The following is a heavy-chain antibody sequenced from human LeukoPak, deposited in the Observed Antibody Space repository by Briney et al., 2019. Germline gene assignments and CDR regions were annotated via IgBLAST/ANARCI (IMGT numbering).Heavy chain of an antibody. CDR2: INPNSGDT. CDR1: GYTFTAYY. D-gene: IGHD6-19*01. CDR3: ARVAVADFDY. V-gene: IGHV1-2*06. J-gene: IGHJ4*02. Sequence: GASVKVSCKASGYTFTAYYMHWVRQAPGQGLEWMGRINPNSGDTNYAQKFQGRVTMTRDTSINTAYMELSRLRSDDTAVYYCARVAVADFDYWGQGTLVTVSS.